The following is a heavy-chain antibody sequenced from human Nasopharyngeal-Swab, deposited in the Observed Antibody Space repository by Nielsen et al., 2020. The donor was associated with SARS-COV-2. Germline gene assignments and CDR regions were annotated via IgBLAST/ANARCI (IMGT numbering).Heavy chain of an antibody. CDR1: GFTFSSYA. Sequence: GESLKISCAASGFTFSSYAMSWVRQAPGKGLEWVSAISGSGGSTYYADSVKGRFTISRDNSKNTLYLQMNSLRAEDTAVYYCANEPADYYYGMGVWGQGTTVTVSS. CDR3: ANEPADYYYGMGV. D-gene: IGHD6-13*01. CDR2: ISGSGGST. J-gene: IGHJ6*02. V-gene: IGHV3-23*01.